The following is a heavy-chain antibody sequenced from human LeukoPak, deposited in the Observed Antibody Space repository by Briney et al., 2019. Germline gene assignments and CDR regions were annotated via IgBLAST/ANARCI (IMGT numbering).Heavy chain of an antibody. Sequence: PGGSLRLSCAASGFTFSSYAMNWVRQAPGKGLEWVSTITASGVTTYYADSVKGRFTISRDNSKNMSYLQMNSLRADDTAVYYCAKAPYDTSGFSSPNYFDYWGQGTLVTVSS. CDR1: GFTFSSYA. D-gene: IGHD3-22*01. J-gene: IGHJ4*02. CDR2: ITASGVTT. CDR3: AKAPYDTSGFSSPNYFDY. V-gene: IGHV3-23*01.